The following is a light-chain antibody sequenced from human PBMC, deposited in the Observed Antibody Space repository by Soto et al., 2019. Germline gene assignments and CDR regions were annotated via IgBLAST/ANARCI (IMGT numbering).Light chain of an antibody. CDR3: SSFTTSDTYV. CDR2: DVN. V-gene: IGLV2-18*02. CDR1: SSDVGSFNR. J-gene: IGLJ1*01. Sequence: QSALTQPPSVSGSPGQSVAISCTGTSSDVGSFNRVSWYQQSPGTAPKLMIYDVNNRPSGVPDRFSGSKSGNAASLTISGLQAEDESDYYCSSFTTSDTYVFGTGTKVTVL.